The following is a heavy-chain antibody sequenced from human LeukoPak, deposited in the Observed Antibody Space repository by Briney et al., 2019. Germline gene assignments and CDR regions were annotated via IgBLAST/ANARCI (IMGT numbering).Heavy chain of an antibody. V-gene: IGHV1-69*05. CDR3: ARGGLKSRNHPWYYYGMDV. J-gene: IGHJ6*02. CDR1: GGTFSSYA. CDR2: IIPIFGTA. Sequence: SVKVSCKASGGTFSSYAISWVRQAPGQGLEWMGGIIPIFGTANYAQKFQGRVTITTDESTSTAHMELSSLRSEDTAVYYCARGGLKSRNHPWYYYGMDVWGQGTTVTVSS. D-gene: IGHD1-14*01.